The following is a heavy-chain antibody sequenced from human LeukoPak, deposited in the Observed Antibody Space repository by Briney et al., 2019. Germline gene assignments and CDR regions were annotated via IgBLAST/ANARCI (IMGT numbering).Heavy chain of an antibody. V-gene: IGHV4-59*01. CDR1: GDSMSDYF. Sequence: SETLSLTCTVSGDSMSDYFWTWIRQPPGKGLEWIGYAADSGSTNYNPSLNSRVTVSRDTSKNHFSLELSSVTAADTAVYFCARGRVSSSSWSSTYYYYFYMDVWGRGTAVTVSS. CDR3: ARGRVSSSSWSSTYYYYFYMDV. D-gene: IGHD6-13*01. CDR2: AADSGST. J-gene: IGHJ6*03.